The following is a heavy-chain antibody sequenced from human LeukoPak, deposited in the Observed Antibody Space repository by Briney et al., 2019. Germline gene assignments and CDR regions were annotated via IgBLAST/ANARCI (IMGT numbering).Heavy chain of an antibody. D-gene: IGHD6-19*01. Sequence: GASVKVSCKASGYTFTGYYMHWVRQAPVQGLEWMGWINPNSGGTNYAQKFQGRVTMTRDTSISTAYMELSRLRSDDTAVYYCARVASSWYYFDYWGQGTLVTVSS. CDR3: ARVASSWYYFDY. V-gene: IGHV1-2*02. CDR1: GYTFTGYY. CDR2: INPNSGGT. J-gene: IGHJ4*02.